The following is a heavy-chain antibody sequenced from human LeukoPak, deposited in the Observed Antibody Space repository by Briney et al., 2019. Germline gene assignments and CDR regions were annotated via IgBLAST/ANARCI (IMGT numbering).Heavy chain of an antibody. V-gene: IGHV3-11*01. CDR2: ISSSGSTI. J-gene: IGHJ4*02. CDR1: GGSFSGYY. Sequence: LSLTCAVYGGSFSGYYWSWIRQPPGKGLEWVSYISSSGSTIYYADSVKGRFTISRDNAKNSLYLQMNSLRAEDTAVYYCARAGMVGAYFDYWGQGTLVTVSS. CDR3: ARAGMVGAYFDY. D-gene: IGHD1-26*01.